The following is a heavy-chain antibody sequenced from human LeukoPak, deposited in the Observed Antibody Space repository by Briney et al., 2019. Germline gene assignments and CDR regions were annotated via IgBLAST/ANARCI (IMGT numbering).Heavy chain of an antibody. CDR3: ARGGLYCSSSSCAPDWFDP. Sequence: SETLSLTCAVYGGSFSGYYWSWIRQPPGMGLEWIGEINHSGSTNYNPSLKSRVTISVGTSKNQFSLKLTSVTAADTAVYYCARGGLYCSSSSCAPDWFDPWGQGTLVTVSS. J-gene: IGHJ5*02. D-gene: IGHD2-2*01. CDR2: INHSGST. CDR1: GGSFSGYY. V-gene: IGHV4-34*01.